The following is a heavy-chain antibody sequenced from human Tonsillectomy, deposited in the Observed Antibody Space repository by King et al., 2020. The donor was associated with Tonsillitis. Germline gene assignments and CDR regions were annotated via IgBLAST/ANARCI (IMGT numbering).Heavy chain of an antibody. V-gene: IGHV4-59*12. CDR1: GGSISNYY. Sequence: VQLQESGPGLVKPSETLSLTCTVSGGSISNYYWNWIRQPPGKGLEWIGYIYYSGSTNYNPSLKSRVTISVDTSKNQFSLKLSSVTAADTAVYYCARDPCRGGSCYGGRFDPWGQGTLVTVSS. CDR2: IYYSGST. D-gene: IGHD2-15*01. J-gene: IGHJ5*02. CDR3: ARDPCRGGSCYGGRFDP.